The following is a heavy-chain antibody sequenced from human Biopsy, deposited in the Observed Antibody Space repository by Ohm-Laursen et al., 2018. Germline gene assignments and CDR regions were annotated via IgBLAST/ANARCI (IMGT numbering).Heavy chain of an antibody. CDR2: NIPILGTG. V-gene: IGHV1-69*06. D-gene: IGHD3-9*01. CDR3: ATKLTGYFHH. CDR1: GGTFSKYG. J-gene: IGHJ1*01. Sequence: GASVKVSCKVPGGTFSKYGVNWVRQAPGQDLEWLGGNIPILGTGNYAPMFHGRVTVVADTSTSTATMELRSLRPDDTAVYYCATKLTGYFHHWGQGTLVIVSS.